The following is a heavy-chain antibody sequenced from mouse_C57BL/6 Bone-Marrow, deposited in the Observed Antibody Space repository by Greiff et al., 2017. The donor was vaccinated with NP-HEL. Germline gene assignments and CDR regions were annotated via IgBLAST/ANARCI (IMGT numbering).Heavy chain of an antibody. Sequence: VKVVESGAELARPGASVKLSCKASGYTFTSYGISWVKQRTGQGLEWIGEIYPRSGNTYYNEKFKGKATLTADKSSSTAYMELRSLTSEDSAVYFCARDYGSSWDWYFDVWGTGTTVTVSS. V-gene: IGHV1-81*01. CDR2: IYPRSGNT. D-gene: IGHD1-1*01. CDR1: GYTFTSYG. CDR3: ARDYGSSWDWYFDV. J-gene: IGHJ1*03.